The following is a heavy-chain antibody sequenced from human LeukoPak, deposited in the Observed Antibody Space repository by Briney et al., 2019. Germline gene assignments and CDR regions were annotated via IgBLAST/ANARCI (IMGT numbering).Heavy chain of an antibody. V-gene: IGHV4-39*01. CDR2: IFYSGST. CDR3: ARFKVAGYSSSWLDY. Sequence: SETLSLTCTVSGGSISSTSYYWGWIRQPPGKGLEWIGTIFYSGSTYYNPSLKSRVTISVDTSKNQFSLKLSSVTAADTAAYYCARFKVAGYSSSWLDYWGQGTLVTVSS. D-gene: IGHD6-13*01. CDR1: GGSISSTSYY. J-gene: IGHJ4*02.